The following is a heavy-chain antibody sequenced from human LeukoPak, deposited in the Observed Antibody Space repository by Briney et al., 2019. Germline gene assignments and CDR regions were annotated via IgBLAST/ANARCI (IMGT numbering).Heavy chain of an antibody. CDR1: GFTFSSYA. Sequence: GGSLRLSCAASGFTFSSYAMPWVRQAPGKGLEWVAVISYDGSNKYYADSVKGRFTISRDNSKNTLYLQMNSLRAEDTAVYYCARDRYYYDSSGQFDYWGQGTLVTVSS. V-gene: IGHV3-30*04. CDR2: ISYDGSNK. CDR3: ARDRYYYDSSGQFDY. J-gene: IGHJ4*02. D-gene: IGHD3-22*01.